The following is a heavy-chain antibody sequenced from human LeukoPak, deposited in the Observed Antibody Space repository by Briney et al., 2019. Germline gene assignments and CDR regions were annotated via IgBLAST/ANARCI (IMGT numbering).Heavy chain of an antibody. CDR1: GGSISTYH. J-gene: IGHJ4*02. CDR3: ARARHEFTYGYRPNELGHYFDY. Sequence: SETLSLTCTVSGGSISTYHWNWIRQPPGKGLEWIGYIYYSGTTNYNPSLKSRVSMSVDTSKNQFSLKLSSVTAADTAVYYCARARHEFTYGYRPNELGHYFDYWGQGTLVTVSS. CDR2: IYYSGTT. D-gene: IGHD5-24*01. V-gene: IGHV4-59*12.